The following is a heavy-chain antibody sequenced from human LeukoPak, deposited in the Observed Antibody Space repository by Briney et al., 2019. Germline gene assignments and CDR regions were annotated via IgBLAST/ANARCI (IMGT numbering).Heavy chain of an antibody. CDR1: GYSISSGYY. CDR2: IYHSGST. CDR3: ARARRGMVDY. D-gene: IGHD1-14*01. J-gene: IGHJ4*02. V-gene: IGHV4-38-2*02. Sequence: SETLSLTCTVSGYSISSGYYWGWIRQPPGKGLEWIGSIYHSGSTYYNPSLKSRVTISVDTSKNQFSLKLSSVTAADTAVYYCARARRGMVDYWGQGTLVTVSS.